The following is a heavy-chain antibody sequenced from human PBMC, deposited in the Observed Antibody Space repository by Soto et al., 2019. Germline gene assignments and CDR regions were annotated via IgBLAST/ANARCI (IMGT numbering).Heavy chain of an antibody. D-gene: IGHD1-26*01. CDR2: IIPTCGTP. CDR3: ASERSAQYFDF. CDR1: GGTFSSHG. J-gene: IGHJ4*02. V-gene: IGHV1-69*06. Sequence: QVQLVQSGTVVQRRGSSVKVSCQASGGTFSSHGMAWVRQAPGQGLEWMGGIIPTCGTPTYAPTFQGRVTITADKTTNTAYMALSSLRSEDTGVYNCASERSAQYFDFRGQGTLITVSS.